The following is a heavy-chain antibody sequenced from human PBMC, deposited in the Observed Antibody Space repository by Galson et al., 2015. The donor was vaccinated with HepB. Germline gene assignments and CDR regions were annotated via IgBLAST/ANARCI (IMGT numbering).Heavy chain of an antibody. D-gene: IGHD6-13*01. CDR3: APYYIAAAGFDY. CDR2: ISGSGGST. CDR1: GFTFSSYA. J-gene: IGHJ4*02. Sequence: SLRLSCAASGFTFSSYAMSWVRQAPGKGLEWVSAISGSGGSTYYADSVKGRFTISRDNSKNTLYLQMNSLRAEDTAVYYCAPYYIAAAGFDYWGQGTLVTVSS. V-gene: IGHV3-23*01.